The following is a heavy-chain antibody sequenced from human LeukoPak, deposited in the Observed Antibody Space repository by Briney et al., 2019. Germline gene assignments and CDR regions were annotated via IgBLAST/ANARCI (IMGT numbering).Heavy chain of an antibody. V-gene: IGHV1-2*02. CDR2: INPNSGGT. CDR3: ARGNIDDYGDYVLNY. Sequence: ASVKVSCKASGYTLTGYYMHWVRQAPGQGLEWMGWINPNSGGTNYAQKFQGRVTMTRDTSISTAYMELSRLRSEDTAVYYCARGNIDDYGDYVLNYWGQGTLVTVSS. CDR1: GYTLTGYY. D-gene: IGHD4-17*01. J-gene: IGHJ4*02.